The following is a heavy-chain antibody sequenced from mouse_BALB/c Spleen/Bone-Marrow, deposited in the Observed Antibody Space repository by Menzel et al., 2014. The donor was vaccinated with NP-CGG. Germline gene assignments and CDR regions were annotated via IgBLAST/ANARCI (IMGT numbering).Heavy chain of an antibody. Sequence: QVQLQQSGPGLVAPSQSLSITCTVSGSSLTSYGVHWVRQPPGKGLEWLGVIWADGSTNYNSALMSRLSISKDNSKSQVFLKMNSLQTDDTAMYYCARDYDYVSWFAYWGQGTLVTVSA. V-gene: IGHV2-9*02. J-gene: IGHJ3*01. CDR2: IWADGST. D-gene: IGHD2-4*01. CDR1: GSSLTSYG. CDR3: ARDYDYVSWFAY.